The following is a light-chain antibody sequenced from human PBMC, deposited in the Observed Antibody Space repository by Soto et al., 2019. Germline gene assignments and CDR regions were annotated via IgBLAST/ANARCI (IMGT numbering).Light chain of an antibody. Sequence: EIVLTQSPGTLSLSPGERATLSCRASQSVSSSFLAWYQQKPGQAPRLLIYGASSRATGIPDRFSGSGSGTDFPLTISRLEAEDFAVFSCQQYDSSPWTFGQGTKVEIK. CDR3: QQYDSSPWT. J-gene: IGKJ1*01. CDR2: GAS. V-gene: IGKV3-20*01. CDR1: QSVSSSF.